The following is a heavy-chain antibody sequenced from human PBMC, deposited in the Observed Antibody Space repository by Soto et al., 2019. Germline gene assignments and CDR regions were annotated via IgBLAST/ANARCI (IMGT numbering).Heavy chain of an antibody. CDR1: GYTFTDYA. V-gene: IGHV1-3*01. Sequence: QVLLVQSGAEVKKPGASVKISCETSGYTFTDYAVDWVRQAPGQRLEWMGWINAATGNTRYSQKFQGRVTITRDTSANTAYMDRSSLGSEDTAVYYCARGSGSHYAPFDNWGQGTLVTVSS. J-gene: IGHJ4*02. D-gene: IGHD3-10*01. CDR2: INAATGNT. CDR3: ARGSGSHYAPFDN.